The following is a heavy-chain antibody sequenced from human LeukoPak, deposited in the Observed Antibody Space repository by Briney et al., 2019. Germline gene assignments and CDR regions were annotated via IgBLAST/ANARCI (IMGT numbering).Heavy chain of an antibody. V-gene: IGHV3-30*18. Sequence: GGFLRLSCAASGFTFSSYGMHWVRQAPGKGLEWVAVISYDGSNKYYADSVKGRFTISRDNSKNTLYLQMNSLRAEDTAVYYCAKDPKSLTVATRGPLDYWGQGTLVTVSS. D-gene: IGHD6-19*01. CDR2: ISYDGSNK. J-gene: IGHJ4*02. CDR1: GFTFSSYG. CDR3: AKDPKSLTVATRGPLDY.